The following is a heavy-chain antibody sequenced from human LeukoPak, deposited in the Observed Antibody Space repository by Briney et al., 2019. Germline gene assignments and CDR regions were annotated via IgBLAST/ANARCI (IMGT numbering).Heavy chain of an antibody. CDR1: GGSISSGNYY. CDR2: IYTSGTT. CDR3: ARGRRAARTHFDY. D-gene: IGHD6-6*01. V-gene: IGHV4-61*02. Sequence: SETLSLTCTVSGGSISSGNYYYSWIRQPAGKGLEWLGRIYTSGTTDYNPSLKSRVTISVDTSKNQFSLKLSSVTAADTAVYYCARGRRAARTHFDYWGQGTLVTVSS. J-gene: IGHJ4*02.